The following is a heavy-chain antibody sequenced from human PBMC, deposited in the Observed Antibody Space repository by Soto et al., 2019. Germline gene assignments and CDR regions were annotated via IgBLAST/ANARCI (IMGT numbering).Heavy chain of an antibody. J-gene: IGHJ6*02. CDR1: GGSFSGYY. CDR2: INHSGST. Sequence: SETLSLTCAVYGGSFSGYYWSWIRQPPGKGLEWIGEINHSGSTNYNPSNKSRDTISVDTSKNQFSLKLSSVTAADTVVYYCARCPTGLAAYYYYYYGMDVWGQGTTVT. CDR3: ARCPTGLAAYYYYYYGMDV. D-gene: IGHD3-9*01. V-gene: IGHV4-34*01.